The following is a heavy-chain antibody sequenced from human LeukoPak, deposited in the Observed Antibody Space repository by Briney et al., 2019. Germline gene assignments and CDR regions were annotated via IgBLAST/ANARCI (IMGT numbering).Heavy chain of an antibody. CDR2: INHSGST. CDR3: VRGRRRTITIFGVVSGGFDP. V-gene: IGHV4-34*01. CDR1: GGSFSGYY. D-gene: IGHD3-3*01. Sequence: SETLSLTCAVYGGSFSGYYWSWIRQPPGKGLEWIGEINHSGSTNYNPSLKSRVTISEDTSKNQFSLKLSSVTAADTAVYYCVRGRRRTITIFGVVSGGFDPWGQGTLVTVSS. J-gene: IGHJ5*02.